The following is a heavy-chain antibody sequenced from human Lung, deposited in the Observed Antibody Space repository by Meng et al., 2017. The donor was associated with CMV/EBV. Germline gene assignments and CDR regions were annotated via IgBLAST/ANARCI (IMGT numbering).Heavy chain of an antibody. CDR3: AHSRGHSYEYFDY. V-gene: IGHV2-5*02. J-gene: IGHJ4*02. CDR2: IYWDDDK. D-gene: IGHD5-18*01. Sequence: QITLKESGPTLVKPTQTLTLTCSFSGFSFSTSGVSVGWIRQPPGKALDWLALIYWDDDKRYSPFLKSRLTITKDTFKNQVVLTMTNMDPVDTATYYCAHSRGHSYEYFDYWGQGTLVTVSS. CDR1: GFSFSTSGVS.